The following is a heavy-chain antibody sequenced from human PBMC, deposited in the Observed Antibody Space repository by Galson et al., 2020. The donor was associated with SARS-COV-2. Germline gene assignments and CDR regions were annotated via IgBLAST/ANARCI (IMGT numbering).Heavy chain of an antibody. J-gene: IGHJ5*02. V-gene: IGHV3-74*01. Sequence: GGPLRLSSDASGFTFSSYRMHWVRQATGKGLVWVSRINSDGSSTSYADSVKGRFTISRDNAKNTLYLQMNSMRAEDTAVYYCARWTMVLGVIIGIPICFDPWCQGTLVTVSS. CDR3: ARWTMVLGVIIGIPICFDP. D-gene: IGHD3-10*01. CDR1: GFTFSSYR. CDR2: INSDGSST.